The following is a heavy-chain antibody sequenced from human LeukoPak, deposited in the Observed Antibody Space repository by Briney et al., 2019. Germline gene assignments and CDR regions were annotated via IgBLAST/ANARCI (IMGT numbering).Heavy chain of an antibody. CDR2: IYYSGST. J-gene: IGHJ6*03. CDR3: ARTVVAYFYMDV. Sequence: SETLSLTCTVSGGSISSYYWSWIRQPPGKGLEWIGYIYYSGSTNYNPSLKSRVTISVDTSKNQISLNLNSVTAADTAVYYCARTVVAYFYMDVWGRGTTVTVSS. V-gene: IGHV4-59*12. D-gene: IGHD2-2*01. CDR1: GGSISSYY.